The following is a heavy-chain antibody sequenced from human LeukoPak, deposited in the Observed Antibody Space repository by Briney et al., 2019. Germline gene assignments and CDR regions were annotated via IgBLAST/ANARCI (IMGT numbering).Heavy chain of an antibody. V-gene: IGHV4-34*01. CDR3: ARHGYSSGSLAWFDP. CDR2: INHSGST. J-gene: IGHJ5*02. D-gene: IGHD6-19*01. CDR1: GGSISGYY. Sequence: PSETLSLTCTVSGGSISGYYWSWIRQPPGKGLEWIGEINHSGSTNYNPSLKSRVTISVDTSKNQFSLKLSSVTAADTAVYYCARHGYSSGSLAWFDPWGQGTQVTVSS.